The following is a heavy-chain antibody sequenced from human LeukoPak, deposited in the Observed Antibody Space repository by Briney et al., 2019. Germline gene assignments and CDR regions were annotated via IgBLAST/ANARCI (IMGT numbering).Heavy chain of an antibody. Sequence: GGSLRLSCAASGFTFSGSAMHWVRQASGKGLGWVGRIRSKANNYATAYAASVKGRFTVSRDDSKNTAYLQMNSLKTEDTAVYYCTRFYDFGLDYWGQGTLVTVSS. CDR3: TRFYDFGLDY. CDR1: GFTFSGSA. V-gene: IGHV3-73*01. J-gene: IGHJ4*02. D-gene: IGHD3-3*01. CDR2: IRSKANNYAT.